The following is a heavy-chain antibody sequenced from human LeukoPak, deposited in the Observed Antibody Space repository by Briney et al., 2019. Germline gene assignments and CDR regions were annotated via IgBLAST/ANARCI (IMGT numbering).Heavy chain of an antibody. V-gene: IGHV3-7*01. Sequence: PGGSLRLSCAASGFTFSTYWMSWVRQAPGKGLEWVANIKQDGSEKYYVDSVKGRFTISRDNSKNTLYLQMNSLRGEDTAIYYCARDLAARHFDYWGQGTLVTVSS. J-gene: IGHJ4*02. D-gene: IGHD6-6*01. CDR1: GFTFSTYW. CDR3: ARDLAARHFDY. CDR2: IKQDGSEK.